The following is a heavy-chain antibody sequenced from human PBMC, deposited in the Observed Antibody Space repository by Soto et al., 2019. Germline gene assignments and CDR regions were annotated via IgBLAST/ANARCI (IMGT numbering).Heavy chain of an antibody. Sequence: SETVSLTCTVSGGSISSSSYYWGWIRQPPGKGLEWIGSIYYSGSTYYNPSLKSRVTISVDTSKNQFSLKLSSVTAADTAVYYCARHVKAAGVDYWGQGTLVTVSS. V-gene: IGHV4-39*01. CDR1: GGSISSSSYY. D-gene: IGHD6-13*01. J-gene: IGHJ4*02. CDR2: IYYSGST. CDR3: ARHVKAAGVDY.